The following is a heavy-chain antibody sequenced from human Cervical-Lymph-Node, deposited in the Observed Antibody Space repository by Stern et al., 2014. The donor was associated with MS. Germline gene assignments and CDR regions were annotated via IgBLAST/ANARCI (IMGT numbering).Heavy chain of an antibody. J-gene: IGHJ4*02. CDR2: IYTSGST. Sequence: QLQLQESGPGLVKPSQTLSLTCTVSGASIRSGSYYWSWIRQPAGKGLEWIGRIYTSGSTNYNPSLKSRVPISWDTSKTQFTLNRGRVTAADTAVYFCARDFHGRVEYWGQGTQVSVSS. CDR3: ARDFHGRVEY. D-gene: IGHD2/OR15-2a*01. CDR1: GASIRSGSYY. V-gene: IGHV4-61*02.